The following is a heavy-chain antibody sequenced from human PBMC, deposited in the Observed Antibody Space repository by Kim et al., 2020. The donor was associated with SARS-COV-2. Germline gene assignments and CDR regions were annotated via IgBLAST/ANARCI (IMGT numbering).Heavy chain of an antibody. V-gene: IGHV4-4*06. Sequence: HKIRVTMSVDTSKHQFSLKLSAVTAADTAVYYCARDRSDNYGDYDDAFDIWGQGTMVTVSS. D-gene: IGHD4-17*01. CDR3: ARDRSDNYGDYDDAFDI. J-gene: IGHJ3*02.